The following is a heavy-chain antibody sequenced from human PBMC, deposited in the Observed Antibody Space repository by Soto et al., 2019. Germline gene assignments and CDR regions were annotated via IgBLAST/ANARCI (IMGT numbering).Heavy chain of an antibody. CDR1: GFTFSSYS. CDR2: ISPSSSSI. CDR3: ARVAYYYDSSGYFY. Sequence: GGSLRLSCAASGFTFSSYSMDWVRQAPGKGLEWVSYISPSSSSIYYADSVKGRFTISRDNVKNSLYLQMNSLRAEDTAVYYCARVAYYYDSSGYFYWGQGTLVTVSS. D-gene: IGHD3-22*01. V-gene: IGHV3-48*01. J-gene: IGHJ4*02.